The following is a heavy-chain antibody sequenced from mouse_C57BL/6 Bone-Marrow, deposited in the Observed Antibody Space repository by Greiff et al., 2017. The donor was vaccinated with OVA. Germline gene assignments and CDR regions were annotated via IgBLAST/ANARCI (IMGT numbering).Heavy chain of an antibody. J-gene: IGHJ2*01. D-gene: IGHD1-1*01. CDR2: IYPRDGST. CDR1: GYTFTDHT. Sequence: VQLQQSDAELVKPGASVKISCKVSGYTFTDHTIHWMKQRPEQGLEWIGYIYPRDGSTKYNEKFKGTATLTADKSSSTDYMQLNSLTSEDSAVEFCAREGNYGRFDYWGQGTTLTVSS. V-gene: IGHV1-78*01. CDR3: AREGNYGRFDY.